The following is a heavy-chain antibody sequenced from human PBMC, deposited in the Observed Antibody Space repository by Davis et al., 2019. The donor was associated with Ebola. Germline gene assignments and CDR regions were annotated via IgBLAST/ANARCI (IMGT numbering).Heavy chain of an antibody. D-gene: IGHD3-3*01. Sequence: LRLSCAVPGGSISSGGYSWSWIRQPPGKGLEWIGYIYHSGSTYYNPSLNSPVTISVDRSKNQFSLKMSSVTAADTAVYYCARDRGRSGPNGHYYYGMDVWGQGTTVTVSS. CDR3: ARDRGRSGPNGHYYYGMDV. V-gene: IGHV4-30-2*01. CDR2: IYHSGST. J-gene: IGHJ6*02. CDR1: GGSISSGGYS.